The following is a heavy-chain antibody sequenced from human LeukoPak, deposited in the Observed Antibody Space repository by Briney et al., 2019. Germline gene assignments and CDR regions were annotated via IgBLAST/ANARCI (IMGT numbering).Heavy chain of an antibody. Sequence: PSETLSLTCTVSGSSISSYYWSWIRQPAGKGLEWIVRIYTSGSTNYNPSLKSRVTMSVDTSKNQFSLKLSSVTAADTAVYYCASAYCSSTSCYRHDAFDIWGQGTMVTVSS. V-gene: IGHV4-4*07. J-gene: IGHJ3*02. CDR2: IYTSGST. D-gene: IGHD2-2*01. CDR3: ASAYCSSTSCYRHDAFDI. CDR1: GSSISSYY.